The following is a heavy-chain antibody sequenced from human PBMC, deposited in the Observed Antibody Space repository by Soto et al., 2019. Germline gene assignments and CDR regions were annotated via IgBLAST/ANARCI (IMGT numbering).Heavy chain of an antibody. V-gene: IGHV1-69*01. J-gene: IGHJ4*02. Sequence: QVQLVQSGAEVKKPGSSVKVSCKASGGTFGSYAFSWVRQAPGQGLEWMGGIIPVSGAAHYAQKFQGRVTITADESTSTAYMELSSLSSQDTAVYYCATALGCRSTSCSLDYWGQGTRVILSS. CDR3: ATALGCRSTSCSLDY. CDR2: IIPVSGAA. CDR1: GGTFGSYA. D-gene: IGHD2-2*01.